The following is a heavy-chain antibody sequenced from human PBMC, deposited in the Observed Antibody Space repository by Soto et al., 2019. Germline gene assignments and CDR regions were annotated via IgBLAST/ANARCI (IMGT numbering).Heavy chain of an antibody. Sequence: QVRLVQSGAEVKKPGDSVRVSCEASGYTFTAYHIHWVRQAPGQGLEWMGWINPKFGDTGYAQDLQGRVSMTSDMSISTVYMELSRLTSDDTAIYYCASNMDYDYVRGSGNGHGVWGQGTTVTVFS. V-gene: IGHV1-2*02. D-gene: IGHD3-16*01. J-gene: IGHJ6*02. CDR3: ASNMDYDYVRGSGNGHGV. CDR2: INPKFGDT. CDR1: GYTFTAYH.